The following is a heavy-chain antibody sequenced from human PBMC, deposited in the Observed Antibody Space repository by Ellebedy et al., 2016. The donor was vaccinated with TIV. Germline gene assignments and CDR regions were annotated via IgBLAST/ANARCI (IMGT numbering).Heavy chain of an antibody. Sequence: GGSLRLXCAASGFTFSSYAMSWVRQAPGKGLEWVSTISGSGGSTYYADSVKGRFTISRDNSKNTLYLQMISLRAEDTAIYYCAKDRDRGWYNQFDYWGQGTLVTVSS. CDR3: AKDRDRGWYNQFDY. J-gene: IGHJ4*02. D-gene: IGHD6-19*01. CDR2: ISGSGGST. CDR1: GFTFSSYA. V-gene: IGHV3-23*01.